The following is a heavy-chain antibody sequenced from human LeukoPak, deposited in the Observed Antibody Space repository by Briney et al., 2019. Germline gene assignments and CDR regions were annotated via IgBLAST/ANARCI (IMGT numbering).Heavy chain of an antibody. CDR1: GFSFNIYA. CDR3: ARGRGLDV. V-gene: IGHV3-53*01. CDR2: FYSGGAT. Sequence: PGGSLRLSCAASGFSFNIYAMSWVRQAPGKGLEWVSIFYSGGATFYVDSVKGRFTISRDNSKNMLYLQMNSPRAEDTAVYYCARGRGLDVWGQGTTVTVSS. D-gene: IGHD2-15*01. J-gene: IGHJ6*02.